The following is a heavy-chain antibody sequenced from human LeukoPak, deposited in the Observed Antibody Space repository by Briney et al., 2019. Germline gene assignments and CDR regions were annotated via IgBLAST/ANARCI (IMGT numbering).Heavy chain of an antibody. J-gene: IGHJ4*02. Sequence: SGRSLRLSCAASGFTFSSYAMHWVRQAPGKGLEWVAVISYDGSNKYYADSVKGRFTISRDNSKNTLYLQMNSLRAEDTAVYYCARGSQYQLLYDYWGQGTLVTVSS. CDR1: GFTFSSYA. V-gene: IGHV3-30*04. CDR2: ISYDGSNK. CDR3: ARGSQYQLLYDY. D-gene: IGHD2-2*01.